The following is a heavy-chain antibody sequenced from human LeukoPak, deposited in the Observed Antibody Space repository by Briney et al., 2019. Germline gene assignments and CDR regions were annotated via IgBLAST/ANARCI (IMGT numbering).Heavy chain of an antibody. CDR3: ARGSQDWFDP. Sequence: GGSLRLSCAASGFTFSSYAMHWVRQAPEKGLEYVSAISSNGGSTYYANSVKGRFTISRDNSKNTLYLQMGSLRAEDMAVYYCARGSQDWFDPWGQGTLVTVSS. CDR1: GFTFSSYA. J-gene: IGHJ5*02. CDR2: ISSNGGST. V-gene: IGHV3-64*01.